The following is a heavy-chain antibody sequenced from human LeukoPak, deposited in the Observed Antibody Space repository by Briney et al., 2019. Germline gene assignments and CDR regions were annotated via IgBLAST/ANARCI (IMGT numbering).Heavy chain of an antibody. CDR2: IDVGSGNT. CDR3: ARDPNGILDY. J-gene: IGHJ4*02. V-gene: IGHV1-58*01. CDR1: GFTFPSSA. Sequence: GASVKVSCKASGFTFPSSAVQWVRQARGQRIEWIGWIDVGSGNTNYAQKFQERVTITRDMSTSTAYMELSSLRAEDTALYYCARDPNGILDYWGQGTLVTVSS. D-gene: IGHD2-8*01.